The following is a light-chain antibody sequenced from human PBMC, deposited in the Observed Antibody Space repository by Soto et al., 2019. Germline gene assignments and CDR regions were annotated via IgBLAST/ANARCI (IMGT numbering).Light chain of an antibody. J-gene: IGKJ1*01. CDR3: QHYNSYSLWT. V-gene: IGKV1-5*03. CDR2: KAS. CDR1: QTISSW. Sequence: DIQMTQSPSTLSGSVGDRVTITCRASQTISSWLAWYQQKPGKAPKLLIYKASTLKSGVPSRFSGSGSGTEFTLTISSLQPDDFATYYCQHYNSYSLWTFGRGTKVDIK.